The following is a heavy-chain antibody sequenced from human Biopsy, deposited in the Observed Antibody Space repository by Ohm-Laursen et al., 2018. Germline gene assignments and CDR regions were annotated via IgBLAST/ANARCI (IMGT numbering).Heavy chain of an antibody. J-gene: IGHJ4*02. D-gene: IGHD5-12*01. CDR2: IFYSANT. V-gene: IGHV4-31*03. CDR3: ARLGSGDYFPTFFDF. Sequence: TLSLTCTVSGGSISSGGSYWSWIRQRPGKGLEWIGYIFYSANTYYNPSLKSRVTISVDTSKNQFSLKLSSVTAADTAVYYCARLGSGDYFPTFFDFWAREPWSPSPQ. CDR1: GGSISSGGSY.